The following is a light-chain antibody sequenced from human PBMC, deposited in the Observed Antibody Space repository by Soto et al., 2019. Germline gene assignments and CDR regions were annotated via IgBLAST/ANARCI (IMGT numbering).Light chain of an antibody. Sequence: DIVMTQSPLSLPVTPGEPASISCRSSQSLLHSIGYNYLDWYVQKPGQPPQLLIYLGSNRASGVPDRFSGSGSGTDFTLKISRVEAEDVGVYYCMEALQTPPTFGQGTKVEIK. CDR1: QSLLHSIGYNY. CDR3: MEALQTPPT. J-gene: IGKJ1*01. CDR2: LGS. V-gene: IGKV2-28*01.